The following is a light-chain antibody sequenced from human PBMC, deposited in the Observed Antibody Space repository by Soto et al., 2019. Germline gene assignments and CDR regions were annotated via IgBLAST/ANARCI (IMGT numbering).Light chain of an antibody. CDR3: QQYNSWPLV. CDR2: GAS. CDR1: QSVSSK. V-gene: IGKV3-15*01. J-gene: IGKJ4*01. Sequence: EIVMTQSPATLSVSPGERATLSCRASQSVSSKLARYQQKPGQSPRLLIYGASTRATGIPARFSGSGSGTEFTLTISSLQSEDFAVYYCQQYNSWPLVFGGGTKVDIK.